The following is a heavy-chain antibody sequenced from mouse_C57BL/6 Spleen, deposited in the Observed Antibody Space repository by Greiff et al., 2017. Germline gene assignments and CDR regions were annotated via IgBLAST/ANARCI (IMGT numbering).Heavy chain of an antibody. Sequence: EVTVEESGGGLVKPGGSLKLSCAASGFTFSSYAMSWVRQTPDKRLEWVATISDGGSYTYYPDNVKGRFTISRDNAKNNLYLQMSHLKSENTAMYYCARDLINYFDYWGQGTTLTVSS. CDR3: ARDLINYFDY. J-gene: IGHJ2*01. CDR1: GFTFSSYA. V-gene: IGHV5-4*01. CDR2: ISDGGSYT.